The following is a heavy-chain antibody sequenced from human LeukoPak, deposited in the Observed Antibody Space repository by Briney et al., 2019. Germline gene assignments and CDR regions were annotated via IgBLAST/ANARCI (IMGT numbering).Heavy chain of an antibody. J-gene: IGHJ5*02. Sequence: GGSLRLSCAASGFTFTNYAMSWVRQTAGKGLEWVSSTSRYGEVTFYADSVKVRFTISRYKSKFMLDLKMNSLRVDATAIYYCAKDRPNYYGRDGLYYTRGGDTWGRGTLVTVSS. V-gene: IGHV3-23*01. CDR2: TSRYGEVT. CDR3: AKDRPNYYGRDGLYYTRGGDT. CDR1: GFTFTNYA. D-gene: IGHD3-10*01.